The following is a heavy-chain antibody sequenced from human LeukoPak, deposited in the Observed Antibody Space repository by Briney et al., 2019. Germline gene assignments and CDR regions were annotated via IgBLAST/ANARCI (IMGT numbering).Heavy chain of an antibody. CDR2: ISTDGRDK. CDR3: ARDSAAAAVYYFDY. Sequence: QSGGSLRLSCAASGFSFSNYAIHWVRQTPGEGLVWVAVISTDGRDKHYADSVKGRFTISRDNSKSTLCLQMNSLRAEDTAVYYCARDSAAAAVYYFDYWGQGTLVTVSS. V-gene: IGHV3-30*04. CDR1: GFSFSNYA. D-gene: IGHD6-13*01. J-gene: IGHJ4*02.